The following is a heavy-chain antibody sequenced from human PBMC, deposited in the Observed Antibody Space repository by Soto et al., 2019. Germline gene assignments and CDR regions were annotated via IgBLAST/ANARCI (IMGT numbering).Heavy chain of an antibody. CDR3: ARDYAYGSWGKYYYYGMDV. V-gene: IGHV3-11*06. J-gene: IGHJ6*02. CDR1: GFTFSDYY. Sequence: QVQLVESGGGLVKPGGSLRLSCAASGFTFSDYYMSWIRQAPGKGLEWVSYISSSSSYTNYADSVKGRFTISRDNAKNSLYLQMNSLRAEDTAVYYCARDYAYGSWGKYYYYGMDVWGQGTTVTVSS. D-gene: IGHD6-13*01. CDR2: ISSSSSYT.